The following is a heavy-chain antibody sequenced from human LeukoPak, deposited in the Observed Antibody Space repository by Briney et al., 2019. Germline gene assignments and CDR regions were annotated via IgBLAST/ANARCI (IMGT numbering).Heavy chain of an antibody. CDR2: ISWNSRSI. Sequence: GRSLRLSCAASGFTFGSYGMHWVRQAPGKGLEWVSGISWNSRSIGYADSVKGRFTTSRDNAKNSVYLQMNSLRPEDTALYYCVKDSRRGLYYFDYWGQGTLVTVSS. V-gene: IGHV3-9*01. CDR3: VKDSRRGLYYFDY. D-gene: IGHD3-16*01. CDR1: GFTFGSYG. J-gene: IGHJ4*02.